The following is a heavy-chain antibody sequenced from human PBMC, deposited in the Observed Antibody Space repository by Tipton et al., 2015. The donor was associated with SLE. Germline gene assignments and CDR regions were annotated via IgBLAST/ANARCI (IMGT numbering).Heavy chain of an antibody. V-gene: IGHV4-34*01. CDR1: GGSFSAYY. CDR3: ARVPLVYYYYMDV. D-gene: IGHD2-8*02. J-gene: IGHJ6*03. Sequence: GLVKPSETLSLTCAVYGGSFSAYYWSWIRQPPGKGLEWIGEINHSRSTNYNPSLKSRVTISVDTSKNQFSLRLSSVTAADTAVYYCARVPLVYYYYMDVWGKGTTVTVSS. CDR2: INHSRST.